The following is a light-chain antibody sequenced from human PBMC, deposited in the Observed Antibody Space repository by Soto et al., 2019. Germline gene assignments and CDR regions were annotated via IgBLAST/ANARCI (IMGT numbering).Light chain of an antibody. CDR3: QKGNSLPPFT. V-gene: IGKV1D-12*01. J-gene: IGKJ3*01. Sequence: DFQMTQSPSSVSASVGDRVTITCRATQTLTRWLAWYQQKPGQAPKLLIYAASTLHSGVSSRFSGTGSGMDFTLTINNLQPEDVATYNCQKGNSLPPFTFGPG. CDR2: AAS. CDR1: QTLTRW.